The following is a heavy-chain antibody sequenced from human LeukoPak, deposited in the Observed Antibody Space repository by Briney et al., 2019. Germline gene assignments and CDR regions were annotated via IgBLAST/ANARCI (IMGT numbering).Heavy chain of an antibody. V-gene: IGHV3-23*01. Sequence: PGGSLRLSCAASGFTFSSYAMSWVRQAPGEGLEWVSAISGSGGSTYYADSVKGRFTISRDNSKNTLYLQMNSLRAEDTAVYYCAKDRRYCSSTSCTTGRAYYGMDVWGQGTTVTVSS. CDR3: AKDRRYCSSTSCTTGRAYYGMDV. CDR2: ISGSGGST. D-gene: IGHD2-2*01. J-gene: IGHJ6*02. CDR1: GFTFSSYA.